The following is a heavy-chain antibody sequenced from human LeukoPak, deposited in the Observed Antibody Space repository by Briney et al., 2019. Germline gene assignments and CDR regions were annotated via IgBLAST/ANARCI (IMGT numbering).Heavy chain of an antibody. Sequence: SETLSLTCTVSGGSISNYYWTWIRQPAGKGLEWIGRIYDNGDTNYNPSLKSRVSMSVDTSKDQFSLRLTSVTAADTAVYYCARDPTTVTKGFDIWGQGTMVTVSS. D-gene: IGHD4-17*01. CDR1: GGSISNYY. V-gene: IGHV4-4*07. CDR2: IYDNGDT. CDR3: ARDPTTVTKGFDI. J-gene: IGHJ3*02.